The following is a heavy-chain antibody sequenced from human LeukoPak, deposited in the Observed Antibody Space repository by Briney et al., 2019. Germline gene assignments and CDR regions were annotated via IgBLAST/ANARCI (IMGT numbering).Heavy chain of an antibody. Sequence: PSETLCLTCTVSRGSIRIYNWSCGPDRPGEGLEWIGYIYYSGSTNYNPSLKSRVTISVDTYKNQFSLKLSSVTAADTAVYYCARGSGWYHFWGQGTLVTVSS. CDR3: ARGSGWYHF. V-gene: IGHV4-59*01. CDR1: RGSIRIYN. CDR2: IYYSGST. D-gene: IGHD6-19*01. J-gene: IGHJ4*02.